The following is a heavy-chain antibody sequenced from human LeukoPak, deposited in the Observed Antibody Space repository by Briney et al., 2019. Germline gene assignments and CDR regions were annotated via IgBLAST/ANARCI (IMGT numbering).Heavy chain of an antibody. CDR1: GFTFSSYA. D-gene: IGHD2-2*01. V-gene: IGHV3-64D*09. CDR3: VKDVEPAAATSTYYFDY. CDR2: ISSNGGST. J-gene: IGHJ4*02. Sequence: GGSLRLSCSASGFTFSSYAMHWVRQAPGKGLEYVSAISSNGGSTYYADSVKGRLTISRDNSKNTLYLQMSSLRAEDTAVYYCVKDVEPAAATSTYYFDYWGQGTLVTVSS.